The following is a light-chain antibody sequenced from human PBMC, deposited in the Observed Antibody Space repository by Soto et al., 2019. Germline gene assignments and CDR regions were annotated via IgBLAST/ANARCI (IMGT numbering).Light chain of an antibody. CDR2: EVS. V-gene: IGKV2D-29*01. Sequence: DIVLTQTPVSLPVTPGQPASISCRSSQSLLDTNGKTFLYWYKKKPGQPPQLLLFEVSNRFAGVPDRFSGSGSETDFTLKISRVEADDLAIYYCMQSLQLPLTFGGGTRVDLK. J-gene: IGKJ4*01. CDR3: MQSLQLPLT. CDR1: QSLLDTNGKTF.